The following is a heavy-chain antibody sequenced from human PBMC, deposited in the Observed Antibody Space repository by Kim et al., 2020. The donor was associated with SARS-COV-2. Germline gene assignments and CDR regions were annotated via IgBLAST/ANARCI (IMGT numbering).Heavy chain of an antibody. J-gene: IGHJ4*02. D-gene: IGHD6-19*01. CDR2: ISAGGGTR. CDR3: AREYSNGWPLDY. CDR1: GLTFSSHA. V-gene: IGHV3-23*01. Sequence: GGSLRLSCAASGLTFSSHAMSWVRQAPGKGLDWVSGISAGGGTRHYADSVRGRFTISRDNSKNTLYLQMDSLRAEDTALYYCAREYSNGWPLDYWGQGTLVTVSP.